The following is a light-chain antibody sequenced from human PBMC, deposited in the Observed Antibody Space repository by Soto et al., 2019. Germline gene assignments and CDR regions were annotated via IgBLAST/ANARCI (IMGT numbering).Light chain of an antibody. Sequence: IVLTQSPGTLSLSPWERATLSCMASQSVSSSYLACYQQKPAQAPRLLLYGASSRATGTPDRFSGSGSGTDFTLTISRLEPEDFAVYYCQQYGSSFPITFGQGTRLEIK. J-gene: IGKJ5*01. V-gene: IGKV3-20*01. CDR3: QQYGSSFPIT. CDR1: QSVSSSY. CDR2: GAS.